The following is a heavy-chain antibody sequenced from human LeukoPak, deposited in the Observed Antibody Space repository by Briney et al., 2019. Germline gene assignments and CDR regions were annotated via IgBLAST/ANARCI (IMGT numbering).Heavy chain of an antibody. CDR1: GFTFSSYG. V-gene: IGHV3-30*02. Sequence: QPGGSLRLSCAASGFTFSSYGMHWVRQAPDKGLEWVAFIRYDGSNKYYADSVKGRFTISRDNSKNTLYLQMNSLRAEDTAVYYCAKESKDSSSWYEFTYYYYYGMDVWGQGTTVTVSS. D-gene: IGHD6-13*01. CDR3: AKESKDSSSWYEFTYYYYYGMDV. J-gene: IGHJ6*02. CDR2: IRYDGSNK.